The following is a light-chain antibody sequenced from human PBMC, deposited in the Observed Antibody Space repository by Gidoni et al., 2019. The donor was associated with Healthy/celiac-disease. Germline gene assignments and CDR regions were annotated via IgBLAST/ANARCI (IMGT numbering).Light chain of an antibody. Sequence: DIVLTQSPGTLSLSPGERATLSCRARQSVSSSYLPGYQQKPGQAPRLLIYGAASRATGIPDRFSGSGSVTDFTLTISRLEPEDFAVYYCQQYGSSPLFTFGPGTKVDIK. CDR2: GAA. V-gene: IGKV3-20*01. J-gene: IGKJ3*01. CDR1: QSVSSSY. CDR3: QQYGSSPLFT.